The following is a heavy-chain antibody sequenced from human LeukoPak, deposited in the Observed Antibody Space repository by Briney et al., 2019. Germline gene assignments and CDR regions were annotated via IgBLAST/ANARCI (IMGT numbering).Heavy chain of an antibody. Sequence: SETLSLTCTVSGGSISSYYWSWIRQTPGKGLEWIGDIYLSGSTNYNPSLKSRGTISVDTSKNQFSLKLSSVTAADTAVYYCARLGQLTFFDFWGQGTLVTVSS. CDR2: IYLSGST. CDR1: GGSISSYY. CDR3: ARLGQLTFFDF. V-gene: IGHV4-4*09. J-gene: IGHJ4*02. D-gene: IGHD6-6*01.